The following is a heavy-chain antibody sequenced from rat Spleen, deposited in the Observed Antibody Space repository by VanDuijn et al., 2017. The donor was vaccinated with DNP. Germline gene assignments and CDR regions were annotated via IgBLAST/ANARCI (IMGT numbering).Heavy chain of an antibody. CDR1: GFSLTSYG. CDR3: TRDGNYYSGYFDY. J-gene: IGHJ2*01. V-gene: IGHV2-4*01. Sequence: QVQLKESGPGLVQPSQTLSLTCTVSGFSLTSYGVSWVRQPPGKGLEWMGVMWSNGGTDYNSALKSRLSISRDTSKSQVFLKMNSLQTDDTGTYYCTRDGNYYSGYFDYWGQGVMVTVSS. D-gene: IGHD1-1*01. CDR2: MWSNGGT.